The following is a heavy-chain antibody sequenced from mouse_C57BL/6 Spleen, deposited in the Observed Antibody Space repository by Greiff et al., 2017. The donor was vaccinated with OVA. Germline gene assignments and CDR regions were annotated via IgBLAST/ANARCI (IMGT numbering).Heavy chain of an antibody. Sequence: EVQLVESGGGLVQPGGSLKLSCAASGFTFSDYYMYWVRQTPEKRLEWVAYISNGGGSTYYPDTVKGRFTISRDNAKNTLYLQMSRLKSEDTAMYYCARVQGYFDVWGTGTTVTVSS. CDR1: GFTFSDYY. CDR3: ARVQGYFDV. V-gene: IGHV5-12*01. CDR2: ISNGGGST. J-gene: IGHJ1*03.